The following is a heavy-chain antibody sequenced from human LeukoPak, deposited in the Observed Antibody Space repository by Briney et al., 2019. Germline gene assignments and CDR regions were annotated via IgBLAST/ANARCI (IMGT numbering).Heavy chain of an antibody. D-gene: IGHD6-19*01. CDR3: ARDMADGSGTDF. J-gene: IGHJ4*02. V-gene: IGHV4-4*07. CDR1: GGSFSVYY. CDR2: LYTSGST. Sequence: SETLSLTCAVYGGSFSVYYGSWIRQPAGKGLEWIGRLYTSGSTDYNPSLKSRVTISVDKSNNPFSLKLNSVTAADTALYYCARDMADGSGTDFWGQGTLVTVSS.